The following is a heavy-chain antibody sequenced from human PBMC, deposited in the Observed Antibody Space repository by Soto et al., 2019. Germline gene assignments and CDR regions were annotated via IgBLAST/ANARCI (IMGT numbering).Heavy chain of an antibody. J-gene: IGHJ5*02. Sequence: EVQLVESGGGLVQPGGSLRLSCAASGFTFSSYSMNWVRQAPGKGLEWVSYISSSSSTIYYADSVKGRFTISRDNAKNSLYLQMNSLRAEDTAVYYCARDYYGAKRGLNWFDPWGQGTLVTVSS. CDR3: ARDYYGAKRGLNWFDP. D-gene: IGHD4-17*01. CDR2: ISSSSSTI. CDR1: GFTFSSYS. V-gene: IGHV3-48*01.